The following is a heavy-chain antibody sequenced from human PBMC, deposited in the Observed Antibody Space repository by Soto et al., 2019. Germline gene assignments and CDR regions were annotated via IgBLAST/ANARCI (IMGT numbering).Heavy chain of an antibody. D-gene: IGHD3-9*01. J-gene: IGHJ4*02. CDR3: AKAPNFDRLSHFDY. Sequence: GGSLRLSCAASGLTFSNYGMHWVRQAPGKGLEWVAVISYDGSNKYYADSVKGRFTISRDNSKNTLYLQMNRLRAEDTAVYYCAKAPNFDRLSHFDYWGQGTLVTVSS. CDR1: GLTFSNYG. V-gene: IGHV3-30*18. CDR2: ISYDGSNK.